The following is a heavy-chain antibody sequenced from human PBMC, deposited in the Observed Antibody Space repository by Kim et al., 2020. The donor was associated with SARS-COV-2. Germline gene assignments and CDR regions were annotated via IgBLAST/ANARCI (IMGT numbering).Heavy chain of an antibody. CDR1: GFPFRNFW. CDR3: GRGGITRPLAAWWFDP. Sequence: GGSLRLSCAASGFPFRNFWMTWVRQAPGKGLEWLAKITQDGTEKYYVDSVKGRFIISRDNAKNSVYLQMNSLSVEDTGVYYCGRGGITRPLAAWWFDPWGQGTLVAVSS. D-gene: IGHD1-20*01. CDR2: ITQDGTEK. V-gene: IGHV3-7*01. J-gene: IGHJ5*02.